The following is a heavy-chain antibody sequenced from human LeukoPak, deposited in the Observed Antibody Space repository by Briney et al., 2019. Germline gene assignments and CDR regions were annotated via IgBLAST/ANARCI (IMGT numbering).Heavy chain of an antibody. V-gene: IGHV4-39*01. J-gene: IGHJ4*02. D-gene: IGHD2-21*02. Sequence: SETLSLTCTVSGGSISGSSSYWGWIRQPPGKGLEWTATIYYSGSTYYNPSLKSRVTISVDTSKNQFSLRLSSVTAADTAVYYCARRPGGDRYYFNYWGQGTLVTVSS. CDR2: IYYSGST. CDR3: ARRPGGDRYYFNY. CDR1: GGSISGSSSY.